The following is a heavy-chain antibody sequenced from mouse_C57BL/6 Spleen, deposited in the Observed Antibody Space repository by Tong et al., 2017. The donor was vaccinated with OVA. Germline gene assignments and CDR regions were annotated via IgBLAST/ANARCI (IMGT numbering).Heavy chain of an antibody. CDR3: ARTGTDYAMDY. CDR2: ISSGSSTI. J-gene: IGHJ4*01. V-gene: IGHV5-17*03. D-gene: IGHD4-1*01. CDR1: GFTFSDYG. Sequence: EVQLQESGGGLVKPGGSLKLSCAASGFTFSDYGMHWVRQAPEKGLEWVAYISSGSSTIYYADTVKGRFTISRDNAKNTLYLQMSHLKSEDTAMYYCARTGTDYAMDYWGQGTSVTVSS.